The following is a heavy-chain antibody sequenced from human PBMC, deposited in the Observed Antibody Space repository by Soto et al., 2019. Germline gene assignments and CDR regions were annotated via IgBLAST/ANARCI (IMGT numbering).Heavy chain of an antibody. V-gene: IGHV3-33*01. CDR3: ARDVSSWYRLDDY. Sequence: GGSLRLSCAASGFTFSSYGMHWVRQAPGKGLEWVAVIWYDGSNKYYADSVKGRFTISRDNSKNTLYLQMNSLRAEDTAVYYCARDVSSWYRLDDYWGQGTLVTVSS. CDR1: GFTFSSYG. CDR2: IWYDGSNK. D-gene: IGHD6-13*01. J-gene: IGHJ4*02.